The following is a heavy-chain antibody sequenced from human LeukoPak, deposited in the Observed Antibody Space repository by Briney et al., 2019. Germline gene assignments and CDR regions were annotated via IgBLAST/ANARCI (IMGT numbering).Heavy chain of an antibody. D-gene: IGHD1-26*01. Sequence: GGSLRLSCAASGFTFSSYEMNWVRQAPGKGLEWVSYISSSGSTIYYADSVKGRFTISKDNAKNSLYLQMNSLRAEDTAVYYCAREDVGALDWGQGTLVTVSS. CDR1: GFTFSSYE. CDR2: ISSSGSTI. V-gene: IGHV3-48*03. J-gene: IGHJ4*02. CDR3: AREDVGALD.